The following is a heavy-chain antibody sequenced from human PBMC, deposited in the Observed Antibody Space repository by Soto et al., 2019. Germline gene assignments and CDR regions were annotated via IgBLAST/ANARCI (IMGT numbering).Heavy chain of an antibody. V-gene: IGHV1-69*08. CDR1: GGTLSSYS. CDR3: ARVTGGHDSGGNYMDV. D-gene: IGHD5-12*01. Sequence: QVQLVQSGPEVKKPGSSVKVSCKTSGGTLSSYSISWVRQAPGQGLEWVGRIITFVGKANVAQQFQGRVTIPAERSTDTTYMELRRLTSDDTAVYYGARVTGGHDSGGNYMDVWGTGTTVTVSS. CDR2: IITFVGKA. J-gene: IGHJ6*03.